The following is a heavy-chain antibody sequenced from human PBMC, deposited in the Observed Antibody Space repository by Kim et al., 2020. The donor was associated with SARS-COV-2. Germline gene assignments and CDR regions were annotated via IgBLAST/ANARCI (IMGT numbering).Heavy chain of an antibody. J-gene: IGHJ3*02. V-gene: IGHV4-31*03. D-gene: IGHD2-21*01. CDR3: ARGCGGELLGAFDI. Sequence: SETLSLTCTVSGGSISSGGYYWSWIRQHPGKGLEWIGYIYYSGSTYYNPSLKSRVTISVDTSKNQFSLKLSSVTAADTAVYYCARGCGGELLGAFDIWGQGTMVTVSS. CDR1: GGSISSGGYY. CDR2: IYYSGST.